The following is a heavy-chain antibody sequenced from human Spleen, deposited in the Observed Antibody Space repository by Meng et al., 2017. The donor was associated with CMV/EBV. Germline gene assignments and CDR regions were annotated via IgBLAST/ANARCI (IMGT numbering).Heavy chain of an antibody. V-gene: IGHV1-2*02. J-gene: IGHJ4*02. CDR1: GFTFTGYH. Sequence: ASVKVSCKTSGFTFTGYHMHWARQAPGQGLEWMGWINPNSGGTTFAQKFQGRVSMTRDTSITTVYMELSRLASDDTAVYYCARDLAGAAAYDFWGQGTLVTVSS. CDR3: ARDLAGAAAYDF. D-gene: IGHD6-13*01. CDR2: INPNSGGT.